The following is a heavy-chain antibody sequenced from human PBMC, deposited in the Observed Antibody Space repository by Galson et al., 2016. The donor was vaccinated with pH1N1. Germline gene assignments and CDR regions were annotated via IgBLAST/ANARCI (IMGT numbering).Heavy chain of an antibody. CDR2: IKQDGSEI. Sequence: SLRLSCAASGFTFTSYWMSWVRQAPGEGLEWVANIKQDGSEIHYMGSVKGRFTISRDNAKSSVYLQMNSLRAEDTAVYYCTRKIGADWGLGTLVTVSS. D-gene: IGHD3-22*01. V-gene: IGHV3-7*01. J-gene: IGHJ4*02. CDR3: TRKIGAD. CDR1: GFTFTSYW.